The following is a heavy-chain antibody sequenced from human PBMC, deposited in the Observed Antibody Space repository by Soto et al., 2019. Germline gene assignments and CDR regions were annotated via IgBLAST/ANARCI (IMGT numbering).Heavy chain of an antibody. V-gene: IGHV1-8*01. CDR2: MNPNSGNT. Sequence: RASVKVSCKASGYTFTSYDINWVRQATGQGLEWMGWMNPNSGNTGYAQKFQGRVTMTRNTSISTVYMELSSLRSEDTAVYYCARGGGSGTVTTDYYGMDVWGQGTTVTVSS. D-gene: IGHD4-17*01. CDR1: GYTFTSYD. CDR3: ARGGGSGTVTTDYYGMDV. J-gene: IGHJ6*02.